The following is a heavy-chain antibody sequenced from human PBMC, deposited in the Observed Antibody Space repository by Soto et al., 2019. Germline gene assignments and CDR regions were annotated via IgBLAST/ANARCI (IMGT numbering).Heavy chain of an antibody. CDR3: ARVGGGSGWCWLAFDY. D-gene: IGHD6-19*01. J-gene: IGHJ4*02. CDR1: GYTFTSYA. Sequence: ASVKVSCKASGYTFTSYAMHWVRQAPGQRLEWMGWINAGNGNTKYSQKFQGRVTITRDTSASTAYMELSSLRSEDTAVYYCARVGGGSGWCWLAFDYWGQGTLVTVSS. CDR2: INAGNGNT. V-gene: IGHV1-3*01.